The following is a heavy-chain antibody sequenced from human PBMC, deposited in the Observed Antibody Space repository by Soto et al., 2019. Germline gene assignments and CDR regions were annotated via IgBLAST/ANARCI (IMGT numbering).Heavy chain of an antibody. CDR3: ARDFPPSYCSSTSCHLNYYYYYGMDV. J-gene: IGHJ6*02. Sequence: SQTLSLTCAISGDSVSSNSAAWNWIRQSPSRGLERLGRTYYRSKWYNDYAVSVKSRITINPDTSKNQFSLQLNSVTPEDTAVYYCARDFPPSYCSSTSCHLNYYYYYGMDVWGQGTTVTVSS. CDR1: GDSVSSNSAA. V-gene: IGHV6-1*01. D-gene: IGHD2-2*01. CDR2: TYYRSKWYN.